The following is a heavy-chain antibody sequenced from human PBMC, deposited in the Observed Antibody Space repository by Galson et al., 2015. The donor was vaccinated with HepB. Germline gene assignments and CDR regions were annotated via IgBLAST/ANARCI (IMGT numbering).Heavy chain of an antibody. CDR1: GFSLSTSGVG. CDR3: AHIGRGNSGWYFAL. V-gene: IGHV2-5*02. CDR2: IYWDDDK. J-gene: IGHJ2*01. Sequence: PALVKPTQTLTLTCTFSGFSLSTSGVGVGWIRQPPGKAQEWLTVIYWDDDKRYSPSLKSRLTITKDTSKNQVVLTMTNMDPVDTGTYYCAHIGRGNSGWYFALWGRGTLVTVSS. D-gene: IGHD3-10*01.